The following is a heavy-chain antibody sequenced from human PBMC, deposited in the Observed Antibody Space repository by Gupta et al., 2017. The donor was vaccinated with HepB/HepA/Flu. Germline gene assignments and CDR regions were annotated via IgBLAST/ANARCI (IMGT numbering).Heavy chain of an antibody. CDR3: VSGDLFDY. J-gene: IGHJ4*02. CDR2: IKQDGTEK. D-gene: IGHD7-27*01. Sequence: EVQLVESGGGVVQPGGPLRLACAAAGFSFASHWMDWFRQAPGKGLEWVANIKQDGTEKYYVDSVKGRFTISRDNTKNSVYLQMNNLRDEDTAIYYCVSGDLFDYWGQGTLVTVSS. V-gene: IGHV3-7*01. CDR1: GFSFASHW.